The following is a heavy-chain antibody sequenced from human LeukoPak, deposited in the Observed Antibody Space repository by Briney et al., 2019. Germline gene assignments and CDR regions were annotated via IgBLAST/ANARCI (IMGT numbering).Heavy chain of an antibody. CDR2: IYYSGST. Sequence: TSQTLSLTCTVSGGSISSGGYYWSWIRQHPGKGLEWIGYIYYSGSTYYNPSLKSRVIISVDTSKNQFSLKLSSVTAADTAVYYCARVTPTYGSGREWFDPWGQGTLVTVSS. CDR1: GGSISSGGYY. CDR3: ARVTPTYGSGREWFDP. D-gene: IGHD3-10*01. V-gene: IGHV4-31*03. J-gene: IGHJ5*02.